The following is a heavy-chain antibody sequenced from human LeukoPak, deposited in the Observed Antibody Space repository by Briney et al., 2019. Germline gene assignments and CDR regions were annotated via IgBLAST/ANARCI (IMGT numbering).Heavy chain of an antibody. CDR1: GGSISSYF. Sequence: ETLSLTCTVSGGSISSYFWTWVRQAPGKGLEWVANIRQDGSDKYYVDSVKGRFTISRDNAKNSLFLQMNSLRAEDTAVYYCVRDSYTNTWHFQEEDYWGQGTLVTVSS. CDR3: VRDSYTNTWHFQEEDY. D-gene: IGHD2-2*02. CDR2: IRQDGSDK. J-gene: IGHJ4*02. V-gene: IGHV3-7*01.